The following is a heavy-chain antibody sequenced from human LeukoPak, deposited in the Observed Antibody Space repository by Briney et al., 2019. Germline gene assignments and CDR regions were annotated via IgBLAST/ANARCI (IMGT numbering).Heavy chain of an antibody. V-gene: IGHV3-11*01. CDR2: ISGSGTTI. D-gene: IGHD6-13*01. J-gene: IGHJ4*02. Sequence: GGSLRLSCAASGVSYSGYYMSWIRQTPGKGLAWVAYISGSGTTIYYADSVNGRFTISRDNARKSLSLQMNSLTAEDTALYYCARVRIAEVGYYYFDHWGQGTLVTVSS. CDR3: ARVRIAEVGYYYFDH. CDR1: GVSYSGYY.